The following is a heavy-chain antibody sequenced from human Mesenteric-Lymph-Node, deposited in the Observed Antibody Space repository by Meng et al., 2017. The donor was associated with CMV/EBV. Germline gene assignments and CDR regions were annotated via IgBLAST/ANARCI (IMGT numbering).Heavy chain of an antibody. CDR1: GFTFSSSW. D-gene: IGHD3-22*01. CDR3: ARNYDRTTYYYFAMDV. CDR2: IKCDGSEK. V-gene: IGHV3-52*01. J-gene: IGHJ6*02. Sequence: GGSLRLSCAASGFTFSSSWMHWVCQAPEKGLEWVADIKCDGSEKYYVDSVKGRFTISRDNSKNTLYLQMNSLRAEDTAVYYCARNYDRTTYYYFAMDVWGQGTTVTVSS.